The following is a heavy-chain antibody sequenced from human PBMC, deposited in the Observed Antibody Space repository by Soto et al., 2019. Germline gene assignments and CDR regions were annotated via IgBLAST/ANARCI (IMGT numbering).Heavy chain of an antibody. D-gene: IGHD2-2*01. CDR1: GFTFSSYG. CDR2: IWYDGSNK. CDR3: ARGNQLYYYYYGMDV. V-gene: IGHV3-33*01. Sequence: GGSLRLSCAASGFTFSSYGMHWVRQAPGKGLEWVAVIWYDGSNKYYADSVKGRFTISRDNSKNTLYLQMNSLRAEDTAVYYCARGNQLYYYYYGMDVWGQGTTVTVSS. J-gene: IGHJ6*02.